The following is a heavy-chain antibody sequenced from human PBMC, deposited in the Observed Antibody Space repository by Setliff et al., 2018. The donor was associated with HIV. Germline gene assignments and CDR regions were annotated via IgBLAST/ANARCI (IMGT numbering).Heavy chain of an antibody. CDR1: GYTFTGYY. Sequence: ASVKVSCKASGYTFTGYYIHWVQQAPGQGLEWMGWISAYNGNTNYAQKLQGRVTMTTDTSTSTAYMELRGLTSDDTAIYYCARDRGHCSGGYCYRPLLYYFYYMDVWGKGATVTVSS. CDR2: ISAYNGNT. V-gene: IGHV1-18*04. CDR3: ARDRGHCSGGYCYRPLLYYFYYMDV. J-gene: IGHJ6*03. D-gene: IGHD2-15*01.